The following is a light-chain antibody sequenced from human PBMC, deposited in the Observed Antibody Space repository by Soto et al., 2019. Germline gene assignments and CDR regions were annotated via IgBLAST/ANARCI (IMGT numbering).Light chain of an antibody. Sequence: TVMTQSPAILSVSPGERATLSCRASQSVSSNLAWYQQKPGQAPRLLIYGASTRATGIPARFSGSGSGTEFTLTISSLQSEDFAVYYCQQYNDWPPYTFGQGTKLEIK. V-gene: IGKV3-15*01. CDR1: QSVSSN. CDR2: GAS. J-gene: IGKJ2*01. CDR3: QQYNDWPPYT.